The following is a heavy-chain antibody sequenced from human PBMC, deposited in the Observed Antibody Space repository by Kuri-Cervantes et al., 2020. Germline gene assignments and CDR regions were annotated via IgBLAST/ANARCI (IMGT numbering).Heavy chain of an antibody. CDR1: GYTFTSHD. CDR2: MNPNSGTT. D-gene: IGHD5-18*01. V-gene: IGHV1-8*01. J-gene: IGHJ6*03. Sequence: ASVKVSCKASGYTFTSHDINWVRQATGQGLEWMGWMNPNSGTTGYAQKFQGRVTMTRNTSISTAYMELSSLRSEDTAVYYCARVEGRSYGHYYYYYYMDVWGKGTTVTVSS. CDR3: ARVEGRSYGHYYYYYYMDV.